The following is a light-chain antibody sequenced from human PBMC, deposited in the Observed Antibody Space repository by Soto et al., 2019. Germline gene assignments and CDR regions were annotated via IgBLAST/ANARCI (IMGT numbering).Light chain of an antibody. J-gene: IGLJ3*02. CDR2: EVN. Sequence: QSALTQPASLSGSPGQSITISCTGTSSDIGAYDYVSWFQQHPGKAPKLMISEVNNRPSGVSNRFSGSKSGNTAYLTISGLQVEDEADYHCAAWDDSLNGPVFGGGTKVTVL. V-gene: IGLV2-14*01. CDR1: SSDIGAYDY. CDR3: AAWDDSLNGPV.